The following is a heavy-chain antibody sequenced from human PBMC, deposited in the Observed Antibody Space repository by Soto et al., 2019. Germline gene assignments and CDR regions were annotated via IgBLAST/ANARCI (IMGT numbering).Heavy chain of an antibody. CDR1: GGTFSSYP. CDR2: IIPILNIA. Sequence: QVQLVQSGAEVKKPGSSVKVSCKASGGTFSSYPISWVRQAPGQGLEWMGRIIPILNIANYAQKFQGRVKFTADKSTNTAHMVLSSLTSEDTAVYYCARTRAATDSLYWFDPWGQGTLVTVSS. J-gene: IGHJ5*02. D-gene: IGHD2-21*01. CDR3: ARTRAATDSLYWFDP. V-gene: IGHV1-69*02.